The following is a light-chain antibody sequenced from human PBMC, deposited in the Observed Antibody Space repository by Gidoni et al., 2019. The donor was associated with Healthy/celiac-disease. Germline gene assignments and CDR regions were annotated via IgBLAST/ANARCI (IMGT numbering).Light chain of an antibody. CDR2: DA. Sequence: EIVLTQSPATLSLSPGERATLSCRASQSVSSYLAWYQQKPGQAPRLLIYDASRFSGSGSGTDFTLTISSLEPEDFAVYYCQQRSNWPPGVTFXXXTKLEIK. CDR1: QSVSSY. V-gene: IGKV3-11*01. J-gene: IGKJ2*01. CDR3: QQRSNWPPGVT.